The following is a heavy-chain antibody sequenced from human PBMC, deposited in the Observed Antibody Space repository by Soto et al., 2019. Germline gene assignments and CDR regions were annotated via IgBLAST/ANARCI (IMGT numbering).Heavy chain of an antibody. CDR2: ISGSGGST. CDR1: EFTFSSYA. CDR3: AKALLTEKYCSSTSCYMYYYYYGMDV. Sequence: GGSLRLSCAASEFTFSSYAMRWVRQSPGKGLEWVSAISGSGGSTYYADSVKGRFAISRHNSKNTLYLQMNSLRAEDTAVHYCAKALLTEKYCSSTSCYMYYYYYGMDVWGPGTKGTVSS. D-gene: IGHD2-2*02. V-gene: IGHV3-23*01. J-gene: IGHJ6*02.